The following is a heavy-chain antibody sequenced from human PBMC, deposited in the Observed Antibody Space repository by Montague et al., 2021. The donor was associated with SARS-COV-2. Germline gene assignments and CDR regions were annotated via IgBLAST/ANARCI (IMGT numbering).Heavy chain of an antibody. CDR3: ARDYSHCSGGSCVFDY. CDR1: GGSISNYY. Sequence: SKTLSLTCTVSGGSISNYYWSRIRQPAGKGLEWIGRIYSSGSTNYNPSLKSRISMSVDTSKNQFSLKLSSVTAADTAIYYCARDYSHCSGGSCVFDYWGQGTLVTVSS. V-gene: IGHV4-4*07. J-gene: IGHJ4*02. CDR2: IYSSGST. D-gene: IGHD2-15*01.